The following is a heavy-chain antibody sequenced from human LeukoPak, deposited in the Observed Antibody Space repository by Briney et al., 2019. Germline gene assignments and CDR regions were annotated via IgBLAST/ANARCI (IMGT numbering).Heavy chain of an antibody. V-gene: IGHV3-11*01. J-gene: IGHJ4*02. CDR2: ITSGAGST. CDR1: GFSISDYY. CDR3: TRERRGTYYAFES. D-gene: IGHD3-16*01. Sequence: GGSLRLSCDASGFSISDYYMSWIRQSPGKGLEWISYITSGAGSTKYADSVMGRFTISRDKAKNSVALQLNSLRAEDMAVYYCTRERRGTYYAFESWGQGTLVTVSS.